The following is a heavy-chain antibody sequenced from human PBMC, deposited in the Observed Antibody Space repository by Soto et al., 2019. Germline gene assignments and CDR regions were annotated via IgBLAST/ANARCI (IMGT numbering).Heavy chain of an antibody. CDR1: GCTFTSYG. CDR3: ARVDDFWSGYYSYYFDY. Sequence: GASVKVSCKASGCTFTSYGISWVRQAPGQGLEWMGWISAYNGNTNYAQKLQGRVTMTTDTSTSTAYMELRSLRSDDTAVYYCARVDDFWSGYYSYYFDYWGQGTLVTVSS. CDR2: ISAYNGNT. V-gene: IGHV1-18*04. D-gene: IGHD3-3*01. J-gene: IGHJ4*02.